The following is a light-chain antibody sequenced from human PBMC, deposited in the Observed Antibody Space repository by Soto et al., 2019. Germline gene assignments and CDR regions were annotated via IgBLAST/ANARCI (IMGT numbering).Light chain of an antibody. CDR3: QHYGSSPRT. J-gene: IGKJ1*01. Sequence: EIVLTQSPGTLSLSPGERATLSCRASQSVSSTYLAWYQQKPGQAPRLLIYAASSRATGIPDRISGSGSGTDFTLSISRLEPEDFAVYYCQHYGSSPRTLGQGTKVDIK. CDR1: QSVSSTY. CDR2: AAS. V-gene: IGKV3-20*01.